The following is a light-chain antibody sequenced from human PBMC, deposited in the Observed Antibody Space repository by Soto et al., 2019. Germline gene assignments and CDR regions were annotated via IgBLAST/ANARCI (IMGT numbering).Light chain of an antibody. CDR3: SSYTSSSTNV. CDR1: SSDVGSYNL. J-gene: IGLJ1*01. Sequence: QSALTQPASVSGSPGQSITISCTGTSSDVGSYNLVSWYQQHPGKAPKFMIYEVNKRPSGVSNRFSGSKSGNTASLTISGLQAEDEADYYCSSYTSSSTNVFGTGTKLTVL. CDR2: EVN. V-gene: IGLV2-14*02.